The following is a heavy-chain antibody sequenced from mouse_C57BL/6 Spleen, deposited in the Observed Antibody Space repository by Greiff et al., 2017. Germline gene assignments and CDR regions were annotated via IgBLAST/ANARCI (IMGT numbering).Heavy chain of an antibody. V-gene: IGHV1-64*01. CDR1: GYTFTSYW. CDR3: ARSLSITTVVDYAMDY. CDR2: IHPNSGST. J-gene: IGHJ4*01. Sequence: QVQLQQPGAELVKPGASVKLSCKASGYTFTSYWMHWVKQRPGQGLEWIGMIHPNSGSTNYNEKFKSKATLTVDKSSSTAYMQLSSLTSEDSAVXYCARSLSITTVVDYAMDYWGQGTSVTVSS. D-gene: IGHD1-1*01.